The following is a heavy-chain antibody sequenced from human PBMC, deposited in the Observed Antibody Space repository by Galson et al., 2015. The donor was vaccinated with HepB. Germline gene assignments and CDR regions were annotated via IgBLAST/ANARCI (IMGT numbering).Heavy chain of an antibody. D-gene: IGHD5-24*01. CDR3: ARESKVEMATIDYYYGMDV. J-gene: IGHJ6*02. Sequence: SLRLSCAASGFTFSSYGMHWVRQAPGKGLEWVAVIWYDGSNKYYADSVKGRFTISRDNSKNTLYLQMNSLRAEDTAVYYCARESKVEMATIDYYYGMDVWGQGTTVTVSS. CDR1: GFTFSSYG. CDR2: IWYDGSNK. V-gene: IGHV3-33*01.